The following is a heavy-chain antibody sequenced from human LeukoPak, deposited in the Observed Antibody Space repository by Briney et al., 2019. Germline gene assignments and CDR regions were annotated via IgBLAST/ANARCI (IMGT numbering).Heavy chain of an antibody. D-gene: IGHD3-9*01. Sequence: GASVKVSCKASGYTFTSYYMHWVRQAPGQGLEWMGIINPSGGSTSYAQKFQGRVTMTRDTSTSTVYMELSSLRSEDTAVYYCARDYDILTGYYYLPSYYYGMDVWGQGTMVTVSS. CDR2: INPSGGST. CDR3: ARDYDILTGYYYLPSYYYGMDV. CDR1: GYTFTSYY. V-gene: IGHV1-46*01. J-gene: IGHJ6*02.